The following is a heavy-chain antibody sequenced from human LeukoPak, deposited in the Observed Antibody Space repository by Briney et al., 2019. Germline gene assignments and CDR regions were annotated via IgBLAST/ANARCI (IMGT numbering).Heavy chain of an antibody. J-gene: IGHJ4*02. CDR2: IYTSGST. D-gene: IGHD2-21*02. V-gene: IGHV4-61*02. CDR3: ARAVVVTATSVRSEYFDY. CDR1: GGSISSGIYY. Sequence: SETLSLTCTVSGGSISSGIYYWSWIRQPAGRGLEWIRRIYTSGSTNYNPSLKSRVTISVDTSKNQFSLKLSSVTAADTAVYYCARAVVVTATSVRSEYFDYWGQGTLVTVSS.